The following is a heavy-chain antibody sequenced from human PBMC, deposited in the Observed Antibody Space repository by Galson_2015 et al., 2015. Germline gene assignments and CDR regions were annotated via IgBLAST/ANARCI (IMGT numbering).Heavy chain of an antibody. D-gene: IGHD5-18*01. CDR1: GYSFNDYW. Sequence: QSGAEVKKPGESLRISCRGSGYSFNDYWIGWVRQMPGKGLEWMGRIDPNESYTDYSPSFPGHVTMSSDKSITTAYLQWSSLKPSDTAMYYCARLFDTAFDYWGQGTLVIVSS. V-gene: IGHV5-10-1*01. CDR3: ARLFDTAFDY. CDR2: IDPNESYT. J-gene: IGHJ4*02.